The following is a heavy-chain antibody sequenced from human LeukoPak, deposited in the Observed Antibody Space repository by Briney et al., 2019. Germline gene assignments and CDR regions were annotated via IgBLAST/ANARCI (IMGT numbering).Heavy chain of an antibody. V-gene: IGHV3-23*01. CDR1: RFTFSCYA. D-gene: IGHD5-18*01. CDR3: AKGTAMVPSWFDP. CDR2: IIGSGGST. J-gene: IGHJ5*02. Sequence: GGSLRLSCAASRFTFSCYAMSWDRQAQGKGLEWVSAIIGSGGSTYYADSVKGRFTISRDNSKNTLYLQMNSLRAEDTAVYYCAKGTAMVPSWFDPWGQGTLVTVSS.